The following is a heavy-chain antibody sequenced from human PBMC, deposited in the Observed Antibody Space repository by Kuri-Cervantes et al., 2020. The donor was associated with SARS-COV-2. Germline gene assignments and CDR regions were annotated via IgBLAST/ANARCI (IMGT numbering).Heavy chain of an antibody. V-gene: IGHV4-30-4*08. CDR3: ARESGSGNFDY. CDR1: GGSISSGDYY. J-gene: IGHJ4*02. Sequence: SETLSLTCTVSGGSISSGDYYWSWIRQPPGKGLEWIGYIYYSGSTYYNPSLKSRVTISVDTSKNQFSLKLSSVTAADTAVYYCARESGSGNFDYWGQGTLVTVSS. CDR2: IYYSGST. D-gene: IGHD3-10*01.